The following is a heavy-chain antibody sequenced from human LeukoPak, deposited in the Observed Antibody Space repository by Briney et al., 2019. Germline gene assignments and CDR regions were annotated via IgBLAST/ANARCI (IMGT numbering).Heavy chain of an antibody. CDR2: ISNSGST. J-gene: IGHJ4*02. CDR3: ARADNWNAFEY. D-gene: IGHD1-1*01. Sequence: TLSLTCTVSGGSVSSGGYFWSWVRQHPGKGLEWIGYISNSGSTSYNPSLKSRVTLSVDTSKNQFSLKLSSVTAADTAVCYCARADNWNAFEYWGQGTLVPVSS. V-gene: IGHV4-31*03. CDR1: GGSVSSGGYF.